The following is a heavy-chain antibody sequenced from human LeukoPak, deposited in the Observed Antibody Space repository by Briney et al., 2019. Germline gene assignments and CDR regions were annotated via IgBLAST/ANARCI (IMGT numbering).Heavy chain of an antibody. J-gene: IGHJ2*01. CDR2: ISGGGDYT. CDR3: AKDIPAAGYLDP. D-gene: IGHD1-14*01. CDR1: GFTFSSYT. V-gene: IGHV3-23*01. Sequence: GGSLRLSCAASGFTFSSYTLSWVRQAPGRGLEWVSTISGGGDYTSYADSVKGRFTISRDNSKIILYLEMTSLRADDTAIYYCAKDIPAAGYLDPWGRGTLVTVSS.